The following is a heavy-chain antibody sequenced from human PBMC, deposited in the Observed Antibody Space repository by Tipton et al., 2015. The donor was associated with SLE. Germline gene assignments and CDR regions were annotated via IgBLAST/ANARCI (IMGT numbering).Heavy chain of an antibody. CDR3: ARGGYYDSSGYFDY. CDR1: GGSISSGGYS. V-gene: IGHV4-30-2*01. D-gene: IGHD3-22*01. J-gene: IGHJ4*02. Sequence: TLSLTCTVSGGSISSGGYSWSWIRQPPGKGLEWIGYIYHSGSTYYNPSLKSRVTISVDRSKNQFSLMLSSVTAADTAVYYCARGGYYDSSGYFDYWGQGTLVTVSS. CDR2: IYHSGST.